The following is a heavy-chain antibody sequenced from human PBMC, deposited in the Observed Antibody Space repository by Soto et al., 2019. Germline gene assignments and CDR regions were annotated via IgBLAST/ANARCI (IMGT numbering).Heavy chain of an antibody. CDR1: GGTFSSYA. CDR2: IIPIFGTA. D-gene: IGHD2-8*01. J-gene: IGHJ6*02. V-gene: IGHV1-69*13. CDR3: AREGLGYCTNGVCPSYYYYGMDV. Sequence: ASVKVSCKASGGTFSSYAISWVRQAPGHGLEWMGGIIPIFGTANYAQKFQGRVTITADESTSTAYMELSSLRSEDTAVYYCAREGLGYCTNGVCPSYYYYGMDVWGQGTTVTVSS.